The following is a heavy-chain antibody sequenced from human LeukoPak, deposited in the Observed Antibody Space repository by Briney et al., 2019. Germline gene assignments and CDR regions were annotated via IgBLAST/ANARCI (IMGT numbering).Heavy chain of an antibody. J-gene: IGHJ4*02. CDR1: GFTFSGYS. CDR3: ATWDDYGDYVAFEY. V-gene: IGHV3-21*01. Sequence: PGGSLRLSCAASGFTFSGYSMNWVRQAPGKGLEWVSSISSSATYIYYADSVRGRFTISRDDAKNSLFLHTNSLRAEDTAVYYCATWDDYGDYVAFEYWGQGTLVTVSS. CDR2: ISSSATYI. D-gene: IGHD4-17*01.